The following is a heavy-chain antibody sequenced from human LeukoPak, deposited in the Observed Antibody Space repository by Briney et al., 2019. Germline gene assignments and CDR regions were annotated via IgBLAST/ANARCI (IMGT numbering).Heavy chain of an antibody. J-gene: IGHJ4*02. Sequence: GGSLRLSCAASGFTFSRYAMNWVRQAPGKGLDWVSAISTSSGSTYYAASVKGRFTIPRDNSKNTLYLQMSSLRAEDTALYYCAKDATGDWYYFDYWGQGTLVTVSS. CDR3: AKDATGDWYYFDY. CDR2: ISTSSGST. CDR1: GFTFSRYA. D-gene: IGHD7-27*01. V-gene: IGHV3-23*01.